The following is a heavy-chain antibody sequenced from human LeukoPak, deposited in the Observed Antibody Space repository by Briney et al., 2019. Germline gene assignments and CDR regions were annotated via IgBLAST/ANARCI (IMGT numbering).Heavy chain of an antibody. Sequence: ASVKVSCKASGYTFTGYYLHWLRQAPGQGLEWMGLINPNSGGTNYAQKFQGWVTMTRDTSISTAYMELSRLRSDDTAVYYCARGAATYYDFWSGYSLSSDYWGQGTLVTVSS. CDR3: ARGAATYYDFWSGYSLSSDY. J-gene: IGHJ4*02. V-gene: IGHV1-2*04. D-gene: IGHD3-3*01. CDR2: INPNSGGT. CDR1: GYTFTGYY.